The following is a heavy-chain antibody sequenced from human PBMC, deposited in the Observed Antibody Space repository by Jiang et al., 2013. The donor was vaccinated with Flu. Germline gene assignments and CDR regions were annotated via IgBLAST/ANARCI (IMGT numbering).Heavy chain of an antibody. CDR2: TYYRSKWNN. V-gene: IGHV6-1*01. CDR3: ARGFDSSYDY. CDR1: GDSVSSNSAA. D-gene: IGHD6-6*01. J-gene: IGHJ4*02. Sequence: GDSVSSNSAAWNWFRQFPSRGLEWLGRTYYRSKWNNDYAVSLRGRIIINPDTSKNQFSLQLKFVTPEDTAVYYCARGFDSSYDYWGQGTVVTVSS.